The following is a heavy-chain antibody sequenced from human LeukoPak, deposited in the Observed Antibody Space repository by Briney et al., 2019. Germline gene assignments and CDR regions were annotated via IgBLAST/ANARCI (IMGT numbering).Heavy chain of an antibody. D-gene: IGHD1-26*01. Sequence: GGSLRLSCAASGFTFDDYVMHWVRQAPGKGLEWVSAISGSGGSTYYADSVKGRFTISRDNSKNTLYLQMNSLRAEDTAVYYCARNSGGDYWGQGTLVTVSS. J-gene: IGHJ4*02. CDR1: GFTFDDYV. CDR3: ARNSGGDY. V-gene: IGHV3-23*01. CDR2: ISGSGGST.